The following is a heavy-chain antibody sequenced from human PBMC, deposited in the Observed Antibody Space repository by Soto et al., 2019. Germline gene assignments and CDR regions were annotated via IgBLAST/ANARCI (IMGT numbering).Heavy chain of an antibody. CDR3: ARDQGHSSSWGFDC. J-gene: IGHJ4*02. CDR1: GYTFTSYG. CDR2: ISAYNGNT. D-gene: IGHD6-13*01. Sequence: QVQLVQSGAEVKKPGASVKVSCKPSGYTFTSYGISWVRQAPGQGLEWMGWISAYNGNTNYAQKVQDRVTMTTDTSTSTAYMELRSLRTDDTAVYYCARDQGHSSSWGFDCWGQGTLVTVSS. V-gene: IGHV1-18*01.